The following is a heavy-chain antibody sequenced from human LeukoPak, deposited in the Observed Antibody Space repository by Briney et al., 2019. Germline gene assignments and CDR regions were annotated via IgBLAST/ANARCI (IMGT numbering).Heavy chain of an antibody. V-gene: IGHV4-59*01. CDR1: GGFFSGYY. Sequence: SETLSLTCAVYGGFFSGYYWSWIRQPPGKGLEWLGYIYYSGNTDYNPSLKSRVAISVDTSKNQFSLKLSSVTAADTAVYYCARSTGSTMFIDYWGQGTLVTVSS. D-gene: IGHD3-10*02. CDR3: ARSTGSTMFIDY. J-gene: IGHJ4*02. CDR2: IYYSGNT.